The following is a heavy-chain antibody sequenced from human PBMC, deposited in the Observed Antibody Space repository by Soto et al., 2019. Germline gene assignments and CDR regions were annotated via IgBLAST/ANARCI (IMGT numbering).Heavy chain of an antibody. CDR1: GGSISSADYY. V-gene: IGHV4-30-4*01. J-gene: IGHJ4*02. CDR2: IYYSGST. D-gene: IGHD5-12*01. Sequence: SETLSLTCTVSGGSISSADYYWSWIRQPPGKGLEWLGYIYYSGSTYYNPSLKSRVTISVDTSKNQFSLKLSSVTAADTAVYYCARDIEMATIGAYYFDYWGQGTLVTVSS. CDR3: ARDIEMATIGAYYFDY.